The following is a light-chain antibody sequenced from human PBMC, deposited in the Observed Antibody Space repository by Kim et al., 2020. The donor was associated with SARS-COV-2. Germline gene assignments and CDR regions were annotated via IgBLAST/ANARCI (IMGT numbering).Light chain of an antibody. CDR3: QSYDSSLSGPNWV. J-gene: IGLJ3*02. CDR2: GNS. V-gene: IGLV1-40*01. CDR1: SSNSGAGYD. Sequence: VTIACTGSSSNSGAGYDVHWYQQLPGTAPKLLIYGNSNRPSGVPDRFSGSKSGTSASLAITGLQAEDEADYYCQSYDSSLSGPNWVFGGGTQLTVL.